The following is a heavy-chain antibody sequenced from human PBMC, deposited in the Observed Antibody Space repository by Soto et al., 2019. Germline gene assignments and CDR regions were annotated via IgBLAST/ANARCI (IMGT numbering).Heavy chain of an antibody. CDR2: LSTTGTTT. Sequence: GGSLRLSCAASGFTFSRNAMSWVRQAPGKGLEWVSTLSTTGTTTYYADSVKGRFTISRDNSKNTLYLQMDSLRAEDTAVYYCATVPIRPGILLTRGLDYWGQGTLVTVSS. J-gene: IGHJ4*02. D-gene: IGHD3-3*01. CDR3: ATVPIRPGILLTRGLDY. V-gene: IGHV3-23*01. CDR1: GFTFSRNA.